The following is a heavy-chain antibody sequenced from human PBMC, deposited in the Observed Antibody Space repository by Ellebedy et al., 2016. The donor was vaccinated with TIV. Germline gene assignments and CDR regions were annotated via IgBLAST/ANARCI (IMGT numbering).Heavy chain of an antibody. CDR2: MNPNSGNT. J-gene: IGHJ4*02. CDR3: ATFSGNLRYYFDY. D-gene: IGHD1-14*01. CDR1: GYTFTSYD. V-gene: IGHV1-8*01. Sequence: ASVKVSCXASGYTFTSYDINWVRQATGQGLEWMGWMNPNSGNTGYAQKFQGRVTMTRNTSISTAYMELSSLRSEDTAVYYCATFSGNLRYYFDYWGQGTLVTVSS.